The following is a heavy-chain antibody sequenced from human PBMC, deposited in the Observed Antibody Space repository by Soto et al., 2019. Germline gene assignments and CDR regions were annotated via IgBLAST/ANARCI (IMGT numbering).Heavy chain of an antibody. CDR1: GGTFSSYA. V-gene: IGHV1-69*13. D-gene: IGHD3-3*01. CDR3: ARGLKVFGVVIIRYYYYGMDV. J-gene: IGHJ6*02. CDR2: IIPIFGTA. Sequence: SVKVSCKASGGTFSSYAISWVRQAPGQGLEWMGGIIPIFGTANYAQKFQGRVTITADESTSTAYMELSSLRSEDTAVYYCARGLKVFGVVIIRYYYYGMDVWGQGTTVTVS.